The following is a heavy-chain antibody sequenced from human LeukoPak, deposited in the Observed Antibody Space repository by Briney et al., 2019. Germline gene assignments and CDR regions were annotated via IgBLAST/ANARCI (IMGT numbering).Heavy chain of an antibody. D-gene: IGHD2-2*01. CDR3: ARDRGQLLRMDV. J-gene: IGHJ6*04. Sequence: GRSLRLSCAASGFTFSSYAMHWVRQAPGKGLERVAVISYDGSNKYYADSVKGRFTISRDNSKNTLYLQMNSLRAEDTAVYYCARDRGQLLRMDVWGKGTTVTVSS. CDR1: GFTFSSYA. CDR2: ISYDGSNK. V-gene: IGHV3-30*04.